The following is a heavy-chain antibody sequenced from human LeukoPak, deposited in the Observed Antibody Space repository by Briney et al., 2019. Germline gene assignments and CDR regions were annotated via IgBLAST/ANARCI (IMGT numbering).Heavy chain of an antibody. Sequence: ASVKVSCTASGYTFTSYYMHWVRQAPGQGLEWMGIINPSGGSTSYAQKFQGRVTMTRDTSTSTVYMELSSLRSEDTAVYYCARALVGATLGYWGQGTLVTVSS. J-gene: IGHJ4*02. V-gene: IGHV1-46*01. CDR2: INPSGGST. CDR1: GYTFTSYY. D-gene: IGHD1-26*01. CDR3: ARALVGATLGY.